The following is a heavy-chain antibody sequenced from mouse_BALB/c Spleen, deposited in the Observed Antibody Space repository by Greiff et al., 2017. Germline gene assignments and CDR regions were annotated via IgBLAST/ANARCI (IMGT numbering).Heavy chain of an antibody. D-gene: IGHD1-1*01. J-gene: IGHJ4*01. CDR2: ISTYYGDA. Sequence: VQLQQSGAELVRPGVSVKISCKGSGYTFTDYAMHWVKQSHAKSLEWIGVISTYYGDASYNQKFKGKATMTVDKSSSTAYMELARLTSEDSAIYYCARSFGSSYGGAMDYWVKEPQSPSPQ. CDR3: ARSFGSSYGGAMDY. V-gene: IGHV1S137*01. CDR1: GYTFTDYA.